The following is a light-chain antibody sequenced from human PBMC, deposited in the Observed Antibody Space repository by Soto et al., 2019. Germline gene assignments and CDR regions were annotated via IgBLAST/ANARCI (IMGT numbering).Light chain of an antibody. CDR1: TGAVTSGHY. CDR3: LLSYSGARV. J-gene: IGLJ2*01. Sequence: QAVVTQEPSLTVSPGGTVTLTCGSSTGAVTSGHYPYWFQQKPGQAPRTLIXXXSNXHSXTPXRXXGSLLGGKAALTLSGAQPEXEAEYYCLLSYSGARVFGGGTKLTVL. V-gene: IGLV7-46*01. CDR2: XXS.